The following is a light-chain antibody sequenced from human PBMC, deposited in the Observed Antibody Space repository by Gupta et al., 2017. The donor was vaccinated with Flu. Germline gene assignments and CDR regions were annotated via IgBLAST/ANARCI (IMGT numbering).Light chain of an antibody. Sequence: SMGERATVNFKTKRKIILDSKKKNYLAWSLQRPGQPPELLIYWASTRAFGVPDGFSGSGSGTDFTLSISSLQAEDVAIYYCMQDYTSPQTFGQGTKLEI. V-gene: IGKV4-1*01. J-gene: IGKJ2*01. CDR3: MQDYTSPQT. CDR2: WAS. CDR1: RKIILDSKKKNY.